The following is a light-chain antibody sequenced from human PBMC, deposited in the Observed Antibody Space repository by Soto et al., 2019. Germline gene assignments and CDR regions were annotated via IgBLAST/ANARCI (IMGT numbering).Light chain of an antibody. CDR1: QSISSW. V-gene: IGKV1-5*03. J-gene: IGKJ4*01. Sequence: DIQMTQSPSTLSASVGDRVTNTCRASQSISSWLAWYKQKPGKAPKLLIYKASSLESGFPSRFSGSGSGTEFTLTISSLQPDDFATYYCQQYNSYPLTFGGGTKV. CDR2: KAS. CDR3: QQYNSYPLT.